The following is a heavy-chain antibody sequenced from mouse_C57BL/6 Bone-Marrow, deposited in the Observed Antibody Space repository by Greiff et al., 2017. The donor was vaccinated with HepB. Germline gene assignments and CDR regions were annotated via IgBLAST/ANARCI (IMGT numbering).Heavy chain of an antibody. CDR3: TRGNYYYGSSYGYFDV. D-gene: IGHD1-1*01. Sequence: EVKLMESGGGLVQPGGSMKLSCVASGFTFSNYWMNWVRQSPEKGLEWVAQIRLKSDNYATHYAESVKGRFTISRDDSKSSVYLQMNNLRAEDTGIYYCTRGNYYYGSSYGYFDVWGTGTTVTVSS. V-gene: IGHV6-3*01. CDR2: IRLKSDNYAT. CDR1: GFTFSNYW. J-gene: IGHJ1*03.